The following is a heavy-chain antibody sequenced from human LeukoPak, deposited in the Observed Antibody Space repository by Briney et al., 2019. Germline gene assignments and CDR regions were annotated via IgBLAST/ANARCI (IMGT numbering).Heavy chain of an antibody. J-gene: IGHJ3*02. D-gene: IGHD3-3*01. V-gene: IGHV4-59*01. CDR3: ARERSFGVVIISVDAFDI. Sequence: PSETLSLTCTVSGGSISSYYWSWIRQPPGKGLEWIGYIYYSGSTNYNPSLKSRVTISVDTSKNQFSLKLSSVTAADTAVYYCARERSFGVVIISVDAFDIWGQGTMVTVSS. CDR1: GGSISSYY. CDR2: IYYSGST.